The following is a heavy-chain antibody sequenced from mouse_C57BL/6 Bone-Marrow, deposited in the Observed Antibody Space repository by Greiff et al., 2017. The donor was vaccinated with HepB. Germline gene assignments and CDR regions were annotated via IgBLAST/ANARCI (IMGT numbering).Heavy chain of an antibody. CDR2: ISNGGGST. CDR1: GFTFSDYY. J-gene: IGHJ3*01. CDR3: ARHGPYDYDGAWFAY. Sequence: EVQVVESGGGLVQPGGSLKLSCAASGFTFSDYYMYWVRQTPEKRLEWVAYISNGGGSTYYPDTVKGRFTISRDNAKNTLYLQMSRLKSEDTAMYYCARHGPYDYDGAWFAYWGQGTLVTVSA. V-gene: IGHV5-12*01. D-gene: IGHD2-4*01.